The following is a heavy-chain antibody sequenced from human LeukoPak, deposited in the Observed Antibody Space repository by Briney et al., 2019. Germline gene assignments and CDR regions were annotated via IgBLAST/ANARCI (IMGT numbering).Heavy chain of an antibody. CDR2: ISYDGSNK. Sequence: PGGSLRLSCAASGFTFSSYAMHWVRQAPGKGLEWVAVISYDGSNKYYADSVKGRFTISRDNSKNTDTLYLQMNSLRVEDTAVYYCAGADDFWRGAHWGQGTLVTASS. CDR1: GFTFSSYA. V-gene: IGHV3-30-3*01. J-gene: IGHJ4*02. D-gene: IGHD3-3*01. CDR3: AGADDFWRGAH.